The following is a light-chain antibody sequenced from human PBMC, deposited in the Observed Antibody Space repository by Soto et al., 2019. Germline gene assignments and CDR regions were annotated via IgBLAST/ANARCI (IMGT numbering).Light chain of an antibody. Sequence: IQLTQSPSSLPASVGDRVTITCRASQAVSSYLAWYQQKPGMAPNLLIYGASTLQSGVPPRFSGSGSGTDFTLTINALQPEDSATYFCQQVETYPWTFGQGTKVEVK. CDR1: QAVSSY. CDR3: QQVETYPWT. CDR2: GAS. V-gene: IGKV1-9*01. J-gene: IGKJ1*01.